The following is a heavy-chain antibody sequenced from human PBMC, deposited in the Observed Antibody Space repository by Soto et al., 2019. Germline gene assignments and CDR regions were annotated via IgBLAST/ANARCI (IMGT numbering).Heavy chain of an antibody. CDR2: ISYDGGNT. V-gene: IGHV3-30-3*01. CDR3: ARDTGNWNYDY. Sequence: PGWSLRLSCASSVLTLITNAMKWVRQAPGKGLEWVAVISYDGGNTYYADSVRGRFTISRDNSKNTLYLQMNSLRGEDTAVYYCARDTGNWNYDYWGQGSQVTVSS. D-gene: IGHD1-7*01. CDR1: VLTLITNA. J-gene: IGHJ4*02.